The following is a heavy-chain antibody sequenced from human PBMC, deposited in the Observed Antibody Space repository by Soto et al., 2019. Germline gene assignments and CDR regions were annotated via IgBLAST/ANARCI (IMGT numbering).Heavy chain of an antibody. J-gene: IGHJ6*02. CDR3: AREYTAWPLAYGLDV. CDR2: ISSRSDI. Sequence: GGSLRLCCVGSGFTFSTYSINWGRQAPGKGLEWVSSISSRSDIYYADSVKGRFTISRDNAKNSVSLQMNSLRAEDTAVYYCAREYTAWPLAYGLDVWGQGTTVTVSS. V-gene: IGHV3-21*01. D-gene: IGHD2-2*02. CDR1: GFTFSTYS.